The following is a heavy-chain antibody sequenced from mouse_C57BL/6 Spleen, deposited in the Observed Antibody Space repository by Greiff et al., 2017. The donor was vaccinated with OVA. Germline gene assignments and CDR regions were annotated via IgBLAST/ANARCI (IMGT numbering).Heavy chain of an antibody. J-gene: IGHJ3*01. Sequence: EVKVEESGGGLVKPGGSLKLSCAASGFTFSSYAMSWVRQTPEKRLEWVATISDGGSYTYYPDNVKGRFTISRDNAKNNLYLQMSHLKSEDTAMYYCARVYYDFYGGFAYWGQGTLVTVSA. CDR2: ISDGGSYT. CDR3: ARVYYDFYGGFAY. V-gene: IGHV5-4*03. CDR1: GFTFSSYA. D-gene: IGHD2-4*01.